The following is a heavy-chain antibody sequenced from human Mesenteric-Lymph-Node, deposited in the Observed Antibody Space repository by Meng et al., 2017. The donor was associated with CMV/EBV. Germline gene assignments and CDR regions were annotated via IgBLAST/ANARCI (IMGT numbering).Heavy chain of an antibody. CDR2: IYPDDSDI. Sequence: GESLKISCKGSGYSFTNYWIAWVRQMPGKGLEWMGIIYPDDSDIKYSPSFQGRVTISVDKTTSTAFLQWSSLRAADTAMYYCARQGGSNFGMDVWGQGTTVTVSS. V-gene: IGHV5-51*01. D-gene: IGHD3-16*01. J-gene: IGHJ6*02. CDR1: GYSFTNYW. CDR3: ARQGGSNFGMDV.